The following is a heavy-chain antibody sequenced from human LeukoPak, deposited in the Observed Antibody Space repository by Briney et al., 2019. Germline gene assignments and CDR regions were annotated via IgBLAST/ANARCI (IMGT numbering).Heavy chain of an antibody. Sequence: GASVKVSCKASGYTFTSYDINWVRQATGQGLEWMGWMNPNSGNTGYAQKFQGRVTITRNASISTAYMELSSLRSEDTAVYYCARGLVRSGSYPRGFGYWGQGTLVTVSS. CDR3: ARGLVRSGSYPRGFGY. CDR1: GYTFTSYD. V-gene: IGHV1-8*03. D-gene: IGHD1-26*01. CDR2: MNPNSGNT. J-gene: IGHJ4*02.